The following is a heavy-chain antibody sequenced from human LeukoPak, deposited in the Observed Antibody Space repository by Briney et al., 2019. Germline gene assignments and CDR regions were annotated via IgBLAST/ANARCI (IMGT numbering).Heavy chain of an antibody. Sequence: ASVKVSCKASGYTFTSYGISWVRQAPGQGLEWMGWISAYNGNTNYAQKLQGRVTMSADTSTSTVYKELRSLRSDDTAVYYCARDVAYCGGDCFPPDYWGQGTLVTVSS. CDR3: ARDVAYCGGDCFPPDY. CDR2: ISAYNGNT. D-gene: IGHD2-21*02. J-gene: IGHJ4*02. CDR1: GYTFTSYG. V-gene: IGHV1-18*01.